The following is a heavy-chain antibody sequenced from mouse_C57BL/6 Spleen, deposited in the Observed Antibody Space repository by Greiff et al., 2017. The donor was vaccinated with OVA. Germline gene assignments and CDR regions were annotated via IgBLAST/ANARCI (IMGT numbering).Heavy chain of an antibody. V-gene: IGHV5-16*01. CDR1: GFTFSDYY. CDR2: INYDGSST. J-gene: IGHJ4*01. CDR3: AREGGYGYYGSSTYAMDY. D-gene: IGHD1-1*01. Sequence: EVMLVESEGGLVQPGSSMKLSCTASGFTFSDYYMAWVRQVPEKGLEWVANINYDGSSTYYLDSLKSRFIISRDNAKNILYLQMSSLKSEDTATYYCAREGGYGYYGSSTYAMDYWGQGTSVTVSS.